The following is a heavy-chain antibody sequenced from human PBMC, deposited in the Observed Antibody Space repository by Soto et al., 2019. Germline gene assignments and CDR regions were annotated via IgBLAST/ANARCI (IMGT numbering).Heavy chain of an antibody. J-gene: IGHJ3*02. V-gene: IGHV1-24*01. Sequence: ASVKVSCKVSGYTLTELSMHWVRQAPGKGLEWMGGFDPEDGETIYAQKFQGRVTMTEDTSTDTAYMELSSLRSEDTAVYYCATTITIFGVVTIYDAFDIWGQGTMVTVSS. CDR1: GYTLTELS. CDR2: FDPEDGET. D-gene: IGHD3-3*01. CDR3: ATTITIFGVVTIYDAFDI.